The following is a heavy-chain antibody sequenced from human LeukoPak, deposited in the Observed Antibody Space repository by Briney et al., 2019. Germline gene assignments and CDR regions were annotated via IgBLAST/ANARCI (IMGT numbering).Heavy chain of an antibody. Sequence: SETLSLTCTVSGYSISTGYYWDWIRPPPGKGLEGIGTFYHGGSTYYNPSLKSRVTISVETAKNQFSLNLTSVTAADTAVYYCAKSNGYGLVDIWGQGTMVTVSS. CDR1: GYSISTGYY. CDR3: AKSNGYGLVDI. V-gene: IGHV4-38-2*02. D-gene: IGHD3-10*01. CDR2: FYHGGST. J-gene: IGHJ3*02.